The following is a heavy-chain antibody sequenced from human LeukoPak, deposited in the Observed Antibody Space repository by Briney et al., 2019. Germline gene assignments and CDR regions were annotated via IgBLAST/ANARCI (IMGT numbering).Heavy chain of an antibody. CDR1: GYTFTSYY. CDR3: ALAKARGWYVY. Sequence: ASVKVSCKASGYTFTSYYMHWVRQAPGQGLEWMGIINPSGGSTSYAPKFQGRVTMTRDTSTSTVYMELSSLRSEDTAVYYCALAKARGWYVYWGQGTLVTVSS. J-gene: IGHJ4*02. V-gene: IGHV1-46*01. CDR2: INPSGGST. D-gene: IGHD6-19*01.